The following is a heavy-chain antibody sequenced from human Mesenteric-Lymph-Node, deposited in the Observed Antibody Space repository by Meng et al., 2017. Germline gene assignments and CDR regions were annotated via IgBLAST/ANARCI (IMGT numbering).Heavy chain of an antibody. D-gene: IGHD4-23*01. V-gene: IGHV3-7*01. CDR2: IKDDGGGK. Sequence: GESLKISCAASGFKFGDYWMTWVRQVPGKGLEWVANIKDDGGGKYHVDSVKGRFTISRDNVKSSLYLEMNSLRAEDTAVYYCARGHPSSTTVVTYFDYWGQGTLVTVSS. CDR3: ARGHPSSTTVVTYFDY. J-gene: IGHJ4*02. CDR1: GFKFGDYW.